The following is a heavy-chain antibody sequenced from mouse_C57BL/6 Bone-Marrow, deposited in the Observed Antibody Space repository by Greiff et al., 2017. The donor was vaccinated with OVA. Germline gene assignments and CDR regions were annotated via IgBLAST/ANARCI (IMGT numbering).Heavy chain of an antibody. CDR1: GYTFTSYG. D-gene: IGHD2-4*01. CDR3: GRDDYCSWFAY. J-gene: IGHJ3*01. Sequence: QVQLQQSGAELARPGASVKLSCKASGYTFTSYGISWVKQRTGQGLEWIGEIYPRSGNTYYNEKFKGKATLPADKSSSTAYMELRSLTSEYSAVYFGGRDDYCSWFAYGGQGTVVTVTA. CDR2: IYPRSGNT. V-gene: IGHV1-81*01.